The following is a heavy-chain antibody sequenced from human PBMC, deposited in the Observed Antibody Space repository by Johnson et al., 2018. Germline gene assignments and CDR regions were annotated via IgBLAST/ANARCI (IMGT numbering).Heavy chain of an antibody. Sequence: VQLVQSGGGLVKPGGSLRLSCAASGFTFSSYSMNWVRQAKGKGLEWVSAIGTAGDKYYPGPVKGRFTIARENAKNSLFLQMNSLRGGDTAVYYCARGEASGYSYGSIDPWGQGTLVTVSS. J-gene: IGHJ5*02. D-gene: IGHD5-18*01. CDR2: IGTAGDK. CDR3: ARGEASGYSYGSIDP. V-gene: IGHV3-13*01. CDR1: GFTFSSYS.